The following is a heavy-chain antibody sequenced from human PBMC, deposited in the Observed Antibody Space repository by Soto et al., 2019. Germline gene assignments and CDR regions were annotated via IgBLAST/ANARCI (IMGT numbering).Heavy chain of an antibody. CDR1: GGSISSYY. V-gene: IGHV4-59*01. Sequence: ASETLSLTCTVSGGSISSYYWSWIRQPPGKGLEWIGYIYYSGSTNYNPSLKSRVTISIDTSKNQFSLKLSSVTAADTAVYYCAREALTTYFDYWGQGTLVTVSS. CDR2: IYYSGST. J-gene: IGHJ4*02. CDR3: AREALTTYFDY.